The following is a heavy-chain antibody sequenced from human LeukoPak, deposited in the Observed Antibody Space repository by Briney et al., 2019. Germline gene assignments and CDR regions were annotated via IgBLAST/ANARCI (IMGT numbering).Heavy chain of an antibody. CDR3: ARERLNDAFDI. CDR2: ISSSSSYI. J-gene: IGHJ3*02. D-gene: IGHD1-1*01. Sequence: PGGSLRLSCAASGLTFSSYSMNWVRQAPGKGLEWVSSISSSSSYIYYADSVKGRFTISRDNAKNSLYLQMNSLRAEDTAVYYCARERLNDAFDIWGQGTMVTVSS. CDR1: GLTFSSYS. V-gene: IGHV3-21*01.